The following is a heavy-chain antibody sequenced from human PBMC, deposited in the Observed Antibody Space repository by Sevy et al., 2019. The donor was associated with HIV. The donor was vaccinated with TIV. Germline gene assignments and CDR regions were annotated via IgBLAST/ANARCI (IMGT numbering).Heavy chain of an antibody. Sequence: GGSLRLSCAASGFTVSSNYMSWVRQAPGKGLEWVSVIYSGGSTYYADSVKGRFTISRDNSKNTLYLQMNSLRAEDTAVYYCARNGYCSGCSCLGYWGQGTLVTVSS. CDR1: GFTVSSNY. CDR2: IYSGGST. CDR3: ARNGYCSGCSCLGY. D-gene: IGHD2-15*01. J-gene: IGHJ4*02. V-gene: IGHV3-66*02.